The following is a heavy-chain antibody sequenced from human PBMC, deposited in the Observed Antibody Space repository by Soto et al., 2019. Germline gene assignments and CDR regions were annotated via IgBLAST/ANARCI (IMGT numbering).Heavy chain of an antibody. D-gene: IGHD6-6*01. CDR1: GYFFSGDW. Sequence: GESLKISCKGSGYFFSGDWIGWVRQMPGKGLAGMGITFPGDSETRYSPSFRVQVTISIDKSIDAAYLQWNSLKASDTAIYYCFRLAARYYWFDPWGQGTLVTVSS. CDR3: FRLAARYYWFDP. V-gene: IGHV5-51*01. J-gene: IGHJ5*02. CDR2: TFPGDSET.